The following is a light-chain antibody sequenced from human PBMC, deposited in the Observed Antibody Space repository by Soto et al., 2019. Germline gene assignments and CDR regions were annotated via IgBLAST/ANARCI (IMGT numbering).Light chain of an antibody. J-gene: IGKJ2*03. CDR2: GAF. CDR3: QQYRDWPVYS. V-gene: IGKV3-15*01. Sequence: EIVMAQSPATLSVSPGEGVTLSCRASQSVGSSLAWYQQKPGQAPRLLIYGAFTRVTGIPARFIGSGSGTEFTLTISSLQSEDSAVYYCQQYRDWPVYSFGQGTKLEIK. CDR1: QSVGSS.